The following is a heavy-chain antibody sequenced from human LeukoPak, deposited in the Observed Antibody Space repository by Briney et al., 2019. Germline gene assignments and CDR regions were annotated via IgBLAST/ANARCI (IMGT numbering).Heavy chain of an antibody. CDR3: ATADLDY. CDR1: GLTFSSEW. J-gene: IGHJ4*02. Sequence: GGSLRLSCGASGLTFSSEWMSWVRQAPGRGLEGVATIRPDGSSEYYVDSVKGRFTISRDNAKNSLYLQMNSLRIEDTAVYYCATADLDYWGQGTLVTVSS. CDR2: IRPDGSSE. V-gene: IGHV3-7*03.